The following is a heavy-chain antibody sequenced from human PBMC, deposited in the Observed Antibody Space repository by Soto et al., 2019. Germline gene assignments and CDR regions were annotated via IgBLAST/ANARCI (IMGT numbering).Heavy chain of an antibody. D-gene: IGHD6-13*01. CDR2: ISSSSSTI. Sequence: GGSLRLSCAASGFTFSSYSMNWVRQAPGKGLEWVSYISSSSSTIYYADSVKGRFTISRDNAKNSLYLQMNSLRAEDTAVYYCARDPSRSWYAFDIWGQGTMVTVSS. J-gene: IGHJ3*02. CDR1: GFTFSSYS. V-gene: IGHV3-48*01. CDR3: ARDPSRSWYAFDI.